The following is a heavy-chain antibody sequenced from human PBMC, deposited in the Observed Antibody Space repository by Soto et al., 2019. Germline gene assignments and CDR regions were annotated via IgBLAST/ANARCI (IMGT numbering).Heavy chain of an antibody. Sequence: GGSLRLSCAASGFTFSNYAMSWVRQAPGKGLEWVSAISGSGGGKYYADSVKGRFTISSDNSKSTLYLQMNSLRDEDTDVCYCAKDRAYYYDRGGYYYFDFWGQGTLVTVSS. J-gene: IGHJ4*02. CDR3: AKDRAYYYDRGGYYYFDF. D-gene: IGHD3-22*01. CDR2: ISGSGGGK. V-gene: IGHV3-23*01. CDR1: GFTFSNYA.